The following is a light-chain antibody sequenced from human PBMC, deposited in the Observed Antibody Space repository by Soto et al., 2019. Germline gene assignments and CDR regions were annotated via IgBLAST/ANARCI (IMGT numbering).Light chain of an antibody. CDR2: DVT. J-gene: IGLJ1*01. Sequence: QSALTQPASVSGSPGQSITISCAAASSDDGGYNRVSWYQQHPGQAPKLMIYDVTNRPSGVSHRFSGSKSGNTASLTISGLQAEDEADYYCSSYSSARTLYVFGTGTK. CDR3: SSYSSARTLYV. CDR1: SSDDGGYNR. V-gene: IGLV2-14*01.